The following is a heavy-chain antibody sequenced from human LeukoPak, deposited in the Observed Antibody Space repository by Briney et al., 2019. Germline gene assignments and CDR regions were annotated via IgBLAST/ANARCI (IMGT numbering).Heavy chain of an antibody. CDR2: IKQDGSEK. CDR3: AARRSSGWYDAFDI. CDR1: GFTFSSYW. V-gene: IGHV3-7*01. D-gene: IGHD6-19*01. Sequence: PGGSLRLSCAASGFTFSSYWMSWVRQAPGKGLEWVANIKQDGSEKYYVDSVKGRFTISRDNAKNSLYLQMNSLRAEDTAVYYCAARRSSGWYDAFDIWGQGTMVTVSS. J-gene: IGHJ3*02.